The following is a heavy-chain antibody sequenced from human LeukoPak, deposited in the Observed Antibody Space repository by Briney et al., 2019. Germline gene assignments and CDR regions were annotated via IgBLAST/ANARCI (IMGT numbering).Heavy chain of an antibody. J-gene: IGHJ6*03. CDR3: AREGYSYGHTNNYYMDV. D-gene: IGHD5-18*01. Sequence: GGSLRLSCAASGFTLSSHSMNWVRQAPGKGLEWVSSISSSSSYIYYADSVKGRFTISRDNAKNSLYLQMNSLRAEDTAVYYCAREGYSYGHTNNYYMDVWGKGTTVTISS. V-gene: IGHV3-21*01. CDR1: GFTLSSHS. CDR2: ISSSSSYI.